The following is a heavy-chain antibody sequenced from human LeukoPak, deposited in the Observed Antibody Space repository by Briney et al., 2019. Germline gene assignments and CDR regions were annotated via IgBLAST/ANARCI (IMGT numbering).Heavy chain of an antibody. CDR2: IYHSGST. CDR1: GGSINSFY. Sequence: SETLSLTCTVSGGSINSFYGKWLRQPTGEDAEWVGYIYHSGSTNYNPSLKSRLTISLDTPKNQFSLKLTSVTAADTAIYYCARVGGMTTVNNAAFDVWGQGTMVTVSS. V-gene: IGHV4-59*01. J-gene: IGHJ3*01. CDR3: ARVGGMTTVNNAAFDV. D-gene: IGHD4-11*01.